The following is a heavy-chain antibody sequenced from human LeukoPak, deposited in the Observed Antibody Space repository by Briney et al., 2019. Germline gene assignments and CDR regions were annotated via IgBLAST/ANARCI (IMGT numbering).Heavy chain of an antibody. J-gene: IGHJ4*02. CDR1: GYTFTCYY. CDR2: INPKSGGT. CDR3: ARERGGDYHFDY. Sequence: ASVKLSSTASGYTFTCYYMHLVRQAPGQGLEWMGWINPKSGGTNYAQRLQDRVTMPKDTSISKAYMQLSRQKSDDTAVYYCARERGGDYHFDYWGQGTLVSVSS. V-gene: IGHV1-2*02. D-gene: IGHD4-11*01.